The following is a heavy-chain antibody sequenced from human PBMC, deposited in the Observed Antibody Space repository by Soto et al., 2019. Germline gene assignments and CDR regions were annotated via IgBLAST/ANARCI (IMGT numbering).Heavy chain of an antibody. CDR3: ARDDYDAGGSL. CDR1: EFIFNTYN. Sequence: EVLLVESGGGLVQPGGSLRLSCAASEFIFNTYNMNWVRQAPGKGLEWISYINNNGKSIYYADSVRGRFTISRDNAENSLYLQMNSLRDEDTAVYYCARDDYDAGGSLWGQGTLVTVSS. V-gene: IGHV3-48*02. D-gene: IGHD3-22*01. CDR2: INNNGKSI. J-gene: IGHJ4*02.